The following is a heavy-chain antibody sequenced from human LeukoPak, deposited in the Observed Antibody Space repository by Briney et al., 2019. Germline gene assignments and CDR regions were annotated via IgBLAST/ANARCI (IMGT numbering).Heavy chain of an antibody. CDR1: GFTFSSYA. D-gene: IGHD6-19*01. V-gene: IGHV3-23*01. CDR3: AKTIQWPYYFDY. CDR2: ISGSGGST. Sequence: QPGGSLRLSCAASGFTFSSYAMSWVRQAPGKGLEWISAISGSGGSTYYADSVKGRFTISRDNSKNTLYLQMNSLRAEDTAVYYCAKTIQWPYYFDYWGQGTLVTVSS. J-gene: IGHJ4*02.